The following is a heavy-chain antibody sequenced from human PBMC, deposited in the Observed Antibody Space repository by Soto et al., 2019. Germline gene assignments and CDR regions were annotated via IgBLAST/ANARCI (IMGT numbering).Heavy chain of an antibody. CDR3: ARDIGGLVMVDASFGP. CDR1: GFTFSSYA. Sequence: QVQLVESGGGVVQPGRSLRLSCAASGFTFSSYAMHWVGQAPGKGLEWVAVISYDGSNKYYADSVKGRFTISRDNSKNTLYLHMNSLRAEDTAVYYCARDIGGLVMVDASFGPWGKGTLVTVAS. D-gene: IGHD2-8*01. J-gene: IGHJ5*02. V-gene: IGHV3-30-3*01. CDR2: ISYDGSNK.